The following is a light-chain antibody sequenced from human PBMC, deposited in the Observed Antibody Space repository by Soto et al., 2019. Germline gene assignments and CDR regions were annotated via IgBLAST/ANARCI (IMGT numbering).Light chain of an antibody. J-gene: IGKJ1*01. CDR3: QQYNSYWT. V-gene: IGKV1-5*01. Sequence: IQMTQSPPALSASVGDRVTLTCRASESISTWLAWYQQKPGKAPKLLIYDAYNLRSGVPSRFSGSGSGTEFTLTISSLQTFYFAAYYCQQYNSYWTLGQGTNVAIK. CDR1: ESISTW. CDR2: DAY.